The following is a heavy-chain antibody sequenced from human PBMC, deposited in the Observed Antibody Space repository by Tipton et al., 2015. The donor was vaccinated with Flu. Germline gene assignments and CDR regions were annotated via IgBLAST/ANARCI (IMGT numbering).Heavy chain of an antibody. CDR2: VNPSGRT. Sequence: TLSLTCAVYGGSFSAYYWSWIRQPPGKGLEWIGEVNPSGRTNYNPSLESRVTISGDTSKNQFSLKLSSLTAADTAVYYCAAHCSGGNCSHAFDVWDLGTMVTVSS. J-gene: IGHJ3*01. V-gene: IGHV4-34*01. CDR3: AAHCSGGNCSHAFDV. D-gene: IGHD2-15*01. CDR1: GGSFSAYY.